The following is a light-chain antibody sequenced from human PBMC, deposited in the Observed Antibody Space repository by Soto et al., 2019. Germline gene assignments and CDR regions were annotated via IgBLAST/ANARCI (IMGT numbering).Light chain of an antibody. V-gene: IGKV3-20*01. CDR2: GSS. J-gene: IGKJ1*01. CDR1: QSVSGH. Sequence: EVVMTQSPVTLSLSPGERATLSCRASQSVSGHLAWYQQKPGQAPRLLIYGSSSRATGIPDRFSGSGSGTDFTLTITRLEPEDFAVYYCQQYGSSLWTFGQGTKVDIK. CDR3: QQYGSSLWT.